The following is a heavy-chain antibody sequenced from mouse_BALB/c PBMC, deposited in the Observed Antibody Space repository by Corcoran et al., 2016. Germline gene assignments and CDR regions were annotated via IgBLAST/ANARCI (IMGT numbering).Heavy chain of an antibody. CDR2: INTYTGEP. J-gene: IGHJ2*01. Sequence: QIQLVQSGPELKKPGETVKISCKASGYTFTNYGMNWVKQAPGKGLKWMGWINTYTGEPTYADDFKGRFAFSLETSASTAHLQINNLKNEDMATYFCARGSSGYDYWGQGTTLTVSS. V-gene: IGHV9-1*02. D-gene: IGHD3-1*01. CDR1: GYTFTNYG. CDR3: ARGSSGYDY.